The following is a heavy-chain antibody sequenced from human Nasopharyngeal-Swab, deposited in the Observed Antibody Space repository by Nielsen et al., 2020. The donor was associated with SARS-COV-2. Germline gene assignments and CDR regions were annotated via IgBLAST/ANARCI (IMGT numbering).Heavy chain of an antibody. CDR2: IDTDGSTT. V-gene: IGHV3-74*01. J-gene: IGHJ3*01. Sequence: GGSLRLSCAASGFTFSRYWMHWVRQVPGKGLVWVSRIDTDGSTTDHADSVKGRFTISRDNAKNTLYLQMNSLRVEDTAVYYCVRGGLQHAFDLWGQGTIVTVSS. D-gene: IGHD1-1*01. CDR3: VRGGLQHAFDL. CDR1: GFTFSRYW.